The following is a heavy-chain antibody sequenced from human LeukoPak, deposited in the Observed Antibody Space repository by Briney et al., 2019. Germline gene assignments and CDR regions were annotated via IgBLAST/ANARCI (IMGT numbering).Heavy chain of an antibody. CDR1: GYTFTSYA. CDR2: ISAYDGST. CDR3: ARDPLSSTWSPYYFTLDA. V-gene: IGHV1-18*01. D-gene: IGHD6-13*01. J-gene: IGHJ6*02. Sequence: ASVKVSCKASGYTFTSYATNWVRQAPGQGLEWMGWISAYDGSTISAQDLQGRVTMTTDTSTTTAYMELTRLRSDDTAVYYCARDPLSSTWSPYYFTLDAWGQGTTVIVSS.